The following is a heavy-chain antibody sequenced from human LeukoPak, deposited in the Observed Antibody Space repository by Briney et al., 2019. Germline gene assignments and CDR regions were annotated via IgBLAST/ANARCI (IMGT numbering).Heavy chain of an antibody. J-gene: IGHJ4*02. CDR3: ARGGYYYDSSGYSHLPDY. CDR2: INAGNGNT. D-gene: IGHD3-22*01. CDR1: GYTFTSYA. Sequence: GASVKVSCKASGYTFTSYAMHWVRQAPGQRLEWMGWINAGNGNTKYSQKFQGRVTITRDTSASTAYMELSSLRSEDTAVYYCARGGYYYDSSGYSHLPDYWGQGTLVTASA. V-gene: IGHV1-3*01.